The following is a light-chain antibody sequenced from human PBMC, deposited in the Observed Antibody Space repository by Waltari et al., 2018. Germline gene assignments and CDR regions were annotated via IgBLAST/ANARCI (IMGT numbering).Light chain of an antibody. J-gene: IGKJ5*01. CDR3: QQSGT. V-gene: IGKV1-33*01. Sequence: IQMTQSPSSLSASVGDRVTISCQASQDIRNYLNWYQHKPGKAPKLLIYDASNLKTGVPSRFTGRGSGTNFTFTINSLQPEDIATYYCQQSGTFGQGTRLEIK. CDR2: DAS. CDR1: QDIRNY.